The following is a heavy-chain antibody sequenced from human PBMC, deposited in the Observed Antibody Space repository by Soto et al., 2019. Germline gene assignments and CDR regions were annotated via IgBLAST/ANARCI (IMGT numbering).Heavy chain of an antibody. Sequence: QVQLQQWGAGLLKPSETRSLTCAVSGWSFSGYYWSWIRQPPGKGLEWIGEINHSGSTNYNPSLKRRVTISVDTSKKQFSLRLSSVTAADTAVYYFARWTTVPLNAFDIWGHGTMVTVSS. CDR3: ARWTTVPLNAFDI. CDR1: GWSFSGYY. CDR2: INHSGST. J-gene: IGHJ3*02. D-gene: IGHD4-17*01. V-gene: IGHV4-34*01.